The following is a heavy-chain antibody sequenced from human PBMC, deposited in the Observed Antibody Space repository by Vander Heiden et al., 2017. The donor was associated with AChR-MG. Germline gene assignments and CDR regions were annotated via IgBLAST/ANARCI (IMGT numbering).Heavy chain of an antibody. CDR2: ISSSSSYI. V-gene: IGHV3-21*01. CDR1: GCPFSSYS. D-gene: IGHD3-10*02. CDR3: ARASITMVGVEYYYYYGMDV. J-gene: IGHJ6*02. Sequence: EVQLVESGGGLVTPGGSLRLSCAASGCPFSSYSMTGVRQAPGKGLEWVSSISSSSSYIYYADSVKGRFTISRDNAKNSLYLQMNSLRAEDTAVYYCARASITMVGVEYYYYYGMDVWGQGTTVTVSS.